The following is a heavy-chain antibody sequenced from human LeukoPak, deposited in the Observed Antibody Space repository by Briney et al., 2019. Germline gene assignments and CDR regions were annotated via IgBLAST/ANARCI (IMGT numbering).Heavy chain of an antibody. CDR1: GFTFSSYE. Sequence: PGGSLRLSCAASGFTFSSYEMNWVRQAPGKGLEWVSYISSSGSTIYYADSVKGRFTISRDNSKNTLYLQMNSLRAEDTAVYYCAKGDDILTGYYGQNFDYWGQGALVTVSS. CDR3: AKGDDILTGYYGQNFDY. V-gene: IGHV3-48*03. D-gene: IGHD3-9*01. J-gene: IGHJ4*02. CDR2: ISSSGSTI.